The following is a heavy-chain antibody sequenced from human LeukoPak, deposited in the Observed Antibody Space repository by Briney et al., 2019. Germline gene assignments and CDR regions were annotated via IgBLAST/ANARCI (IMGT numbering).Heavy chain of an antibody. Sequence: GASVKVSCKASGYTFTSYDINWVRQATGQGLEWMGWMNPNSGNTGYAQEFQGRVTMTRNTSISTAYMELSSLRSEDTAVYYCARIFKYSPYNWFDPWGQGTLVTVSS. CDR2: MNPNSGNT. J-gene: IGHJ5*02. V-gene: IGHV1-8*01. CDR3: ARIFKYSPYNWFDP. CDR1: GYTFTSYD. D-gene: IGHD2-15*01.